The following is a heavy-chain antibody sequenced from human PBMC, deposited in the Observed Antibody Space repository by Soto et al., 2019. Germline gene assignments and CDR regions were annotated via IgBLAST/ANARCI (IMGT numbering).Heavy chain of an antibody. Sequence: GGSLRLSCAASGFTFSSYDMHWVRQATGKGLEWVSAIGTAGDTYYPGSVKGRFTISRENAKNSLYLQMNSLRAEDTAVYYCAEDLQDSNADYFDYWGQGTLVTVSS. CDR3: AEDLQDSNADYFDY. J-gene: IGHJ4*02. V-gene: IGHV3-13*01. CDR1: GFTFSSYD. D-gene: IGHD4-4*01. CDR2: IGTAGDT.